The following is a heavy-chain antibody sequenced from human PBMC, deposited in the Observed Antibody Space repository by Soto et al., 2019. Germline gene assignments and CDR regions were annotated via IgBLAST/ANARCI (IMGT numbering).Heavy chain of an antibody. Sequence: EVQLVESGGGLVQPGESLRLSCAASGFTFSSYSMNWVRQAPGKGLDWVSYIHNSSSTIYYADSVRGRFTISRDNAKNSLYLQMNSLRDEDTAVYYCARGVQIIVLLPAAIDYWGQGTLVTVSS. CDR3: ARGVQIIVLLPAAIDY. CDR2: IHNSSSTI. J-gene: IGHJ4*02. CDR1: GFTFSSYS. D-gene: IGHD2-2*01. V-gene: IGHV3-48*02.